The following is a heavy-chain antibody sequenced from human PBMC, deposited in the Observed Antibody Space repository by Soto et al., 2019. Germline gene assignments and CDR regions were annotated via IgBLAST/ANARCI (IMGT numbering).Heavy chain of an antibody. CDR3: ARQVGGDKWYFEV. CDR1: GGSISSGDYW. Sequence: QLQLQESGPGLVKPSETLSLTCTVSGGSISSGDYWWAWIRQLPGKELEWIGIGSVYYDGTTHSKPSLKSRVIISIATSNNQFSLKLNSVTAADTALYYGARQVGGDKWYFEVWGRGTLVTVSS. J-gene: IGHJ2*01. V-gene: IGHV4-39*01. D-gene: IGHD1-26*01. CDR2: VYYDGTT.